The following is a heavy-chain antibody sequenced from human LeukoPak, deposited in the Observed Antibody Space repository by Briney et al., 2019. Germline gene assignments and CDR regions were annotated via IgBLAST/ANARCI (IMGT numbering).Heavy chain of an antibody. D-gene: IGHD6-19*01. Sequence: GGSLRLSCAASGFTFDDYAMHWVRQAPGKGLKWVSLISGDGSRTYYAESVKGRFTISRDNSKDSLNLQMNSLRTEDTAFYYCAKVRPTRFVESSGWLELGYWGQGTLVTVSS. J-gene: IGHJ4*02. V-gene: IGHV3-43*02. CDR1: GFTFDDYA. CDR3: AKVRPTRFVESSGWLELGY. CDR2: ISGDGSRT.